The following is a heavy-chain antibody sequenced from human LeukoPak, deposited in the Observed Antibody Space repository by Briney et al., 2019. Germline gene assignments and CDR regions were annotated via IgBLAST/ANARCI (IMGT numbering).Heavy chain of an antibody. V-gene: IGHV1-2*02. CDR3: ARGEMITFGGVIVISTFDI. CDR2: INPDSGGT. D-gene: IGHD3-16*02. Sequence: ASVKVSCKTSGYTFTGYYIQWVRQAPRQGLEWMGYINPDSGGTNYAQEFQGGVTMTRDTSISTAYMELNRLRSDDTAVYYCARGEMITFGGVIVISTFDIWGQGTMVTVS. J-gene: IGHJ3*02. CDR1: GYTFTGYY.